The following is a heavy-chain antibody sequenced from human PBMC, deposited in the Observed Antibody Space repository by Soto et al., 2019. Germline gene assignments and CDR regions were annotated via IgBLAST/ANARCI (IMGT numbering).Heavy chain of an antibody. D-gene: IGHD5-12*01. CDR3: ARPHSEEMATDDNMGGY. CDR2: IYPGDADT. V-gene: IGHV5-51*03. CDR1: GYSFTSYW. Sequence: EVQLVQSGAEVKKPGESLKISCKGSGYSFTSYWIGWLRQMPGKGLEWMGIIYPGDADTRYSPSFQGQVTISADKSRSPAYLQWSSVKASDTAMYYCARPHSEEMATDDNMGGYRGPGTLVTVSS. J-gene: IGHJ4*02.